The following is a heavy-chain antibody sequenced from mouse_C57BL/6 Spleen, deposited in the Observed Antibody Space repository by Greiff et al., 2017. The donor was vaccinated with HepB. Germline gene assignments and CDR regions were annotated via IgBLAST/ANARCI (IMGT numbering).Heavy chain of an antibody. CDR1: GYTFTSYW. D-gene: IGHD2-2*01. V-gene: IGHV1-61*01. Sequence: VQLQQPGAELVRPGSSVKLSCKASGYTFTSYWMDWVKQRPGQGLEWIGNIYPSDSETHYNQKFKDKATLTVDKSSSTAYMQLSSLTSEDSAVYYCASYGYDVRYFDVWGTGTTVTVSS. CDR2: IYPSDSET. CDR3: ASYGYDVRYFDV. J-gene: IGHJ1*03.